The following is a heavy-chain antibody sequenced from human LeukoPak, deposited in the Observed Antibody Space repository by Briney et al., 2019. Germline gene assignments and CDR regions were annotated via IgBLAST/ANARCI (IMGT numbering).Heavy chain of an antibody. CDR1: GGSISSYY. CDR2: IYYSGST. CDR3: ARSNHCGGDCYQVS. D-gene: IGHD2-21*02. Sequence: SETLSLTCTVSGGSISSYYWSWIRQPPGKGLEWIGYIYYSGSTNYNPSLKSRVTISVDTSKNQFSLKLSSVAAAHTDVYYCARSNHCGGDCYQVSWGQGTLVTVSS. V-gene: IGHV4-59*01. J-gene: IGHJ5*02.